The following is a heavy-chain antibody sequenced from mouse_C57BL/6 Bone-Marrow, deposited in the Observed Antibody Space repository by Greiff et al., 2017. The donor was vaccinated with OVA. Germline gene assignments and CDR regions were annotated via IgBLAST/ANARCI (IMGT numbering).Heavy chain of an antibody. V-gene: IGHV1-82*01. J-gene: IGHJ1*03. CDR2: IYPGDGDT. CDR1: GYAFSSSW. CDR3: ARPYYYGSSISYWYFDV. Sequence: QVQLQQSGPELVKPGASVKISCKASGYAFSSSWMNWVKQRPGKGLEWIGRIYPGDGDTNYNGKFKGKATLTADKSSSTAYMQLSSLTSEDSAVYFCARPYYYGSSISYWYFDVWGTGTTVTVSS. D-gene: IGHD1-1*01.